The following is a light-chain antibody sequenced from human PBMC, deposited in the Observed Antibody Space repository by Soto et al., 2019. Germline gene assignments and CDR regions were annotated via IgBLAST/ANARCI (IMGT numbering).Light chain of an antibody. V-gene: IGLV2-14*01. J-gene: IGLJ3*02. Sequence: QSALTQPASVSGSPGQSITISCTGTYTDVGGYNRVSWYQHHAGKGPKMLIFEVDNRPSGISDRFSGSKSGDTASLTISDLQAEDEADYYCVSYIESSRTHWVFGGGTQLTVL. CDR2: EVD. CDR3: VSYIESSRTHWV. CDR1: YTDVGGYNR.